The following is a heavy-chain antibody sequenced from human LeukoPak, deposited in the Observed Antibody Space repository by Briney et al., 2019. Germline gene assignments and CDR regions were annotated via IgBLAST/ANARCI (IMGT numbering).Heavy chain of an antibody. CDR2: ISSSSSYI. D-gene: IGHD3-22*01. J-gene: IGHJ4*02. CDR3: ARESMYYYDSSGYYKGGNDY. V-gene: IGHV3-21*01. CDR1: GFTFSSYS. Sequence: PGGSLRLSCAASGFTFSSYSMNWVRQAPGKGLERVSSISSSSSYIYYADSVKGRFTISRDNAKNSLYLQMNSLRAEDTAVYYCARESMYYYDSSGYYKGGNDYWGQGTLVTVSS.